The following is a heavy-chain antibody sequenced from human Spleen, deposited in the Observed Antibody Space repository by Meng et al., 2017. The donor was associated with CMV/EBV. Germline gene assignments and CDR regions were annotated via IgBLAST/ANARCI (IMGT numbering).Heavy chain of an antibody. V-gene: IGHV4-31*03. CDR3: ARDQEWESDY. J-gene: IGHJ4*02. D-gene: IGHD1-26*01. CDR2: IYYSGST. Sequence: LRLSCSVSGGSISNDGHYWSWIRQHPGKGLEWIGYIYYSGSTYYNPSLKSRVTISVDTSKNQFSLNLSSVTAADTAVYYCARDQEWESDYWGQGMLVTVSS. CDR1: GGSISNDGHY.